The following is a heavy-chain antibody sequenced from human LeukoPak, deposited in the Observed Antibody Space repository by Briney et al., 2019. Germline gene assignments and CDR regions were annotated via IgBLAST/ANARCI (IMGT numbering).Heavy chain of an antibody. D-gene: IGHD2-15*01. Sequence: SETLSLTCAVYGGSFSGYYWSWIRQPPGKGLEWIGEINHSGSTNYNPSLKSRVTISVDTPKNQFSLKLSSVTAADTAVYYCAGLEYCSGGSCYDAFDYWGQGTLVTVSS. CDR3: AGLEYCSGGSCYDAFDY. CDR1: GGSFSGYY. J-gene: IGHJ4*02. CDR2: INHSGST. V-gene: IGHV4-34*01.